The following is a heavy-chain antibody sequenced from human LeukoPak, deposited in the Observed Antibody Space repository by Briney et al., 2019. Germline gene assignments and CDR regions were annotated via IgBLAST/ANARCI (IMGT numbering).Heavy chain of an antibody. Sequence: GGSLRLSCAASGFTFSSYAMHWVRQAPGKGLGWVAVISYDGSNKYYADSVKGRFTISRDNSKNTLYLQMNSLRTEDTAVYYCAKSLRPDGYNIADFDYWGQGTLVSVSS. CDR3: AKSLRPDGYNIADFDY. CDR2: ISYDGSNK. CDR1: GFTFSSYA. V-gene: IGHV3-30*04. J-gene: IGHJ4*02. D-gene: IGHD5-24*01.